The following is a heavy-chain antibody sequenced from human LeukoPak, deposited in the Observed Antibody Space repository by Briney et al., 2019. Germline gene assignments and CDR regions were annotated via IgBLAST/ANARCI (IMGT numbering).Heavy chain of an antibody. CDR1: GGSISSSSYY. J-gene: IGHJ4*02. CDR3: ARLLDDILTGYYRPFYFDY. D-gene: IGHD3-9*01. CDR2: IYYSGST. V-gene: IGHV4-39*01. Sequence: SETLSLTCTVSGGSISSSSYYWGWIRQPPGKGLEWIGSIYYSGSTYYNPSLKSRVTISVDTSKNQCSLKLSSVTAADTAVYYCARLLDDILTGYYRPFYFDYWGQGTLVTVSS.